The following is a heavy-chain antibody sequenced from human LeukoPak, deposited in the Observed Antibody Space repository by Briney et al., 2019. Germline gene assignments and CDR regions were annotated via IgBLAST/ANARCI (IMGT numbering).Heavy chain of an antibody. J-gene: IGHJ5*02. CDR1: GFTFSSYS. V-gene: IGHV3-21*04. Sequence: GGSLRPSCAASGFTFSSYSMNWVRQAPGKGLEWVSSISSSSSYIYYADSVKGRFTISRDNAKNSLYLQMNSLRSEDTAVYYCARGLIAAAGSYLPWGQGTLVTVSS. CDR3: ARGLIAAAGSYLP. CDR2: ISSSSSYI. D-gene: IGHD6-13*01.